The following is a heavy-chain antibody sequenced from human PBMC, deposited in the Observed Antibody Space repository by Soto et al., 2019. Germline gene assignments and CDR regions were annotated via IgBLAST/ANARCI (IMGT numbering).Heavy chain of an antibody. D-gene: IGHD6-19*01. CDR3: ASWESSDGYLGI. CDR1: GFTFSGYW. J-gene: IGHJ4*02. CDR2: VNQDGTQK. V-gene: IGHV3-7*03. Sequence: GGSLRLSCAGSGFTFSGYWMTWVRQPPGKGLEWVASVNQDGTQKFYVDSVKGRFTISRDNAKNSLFLQMISLRAEDTAVYYCASWESSDGYLGIWGQGTLVTSPQ.